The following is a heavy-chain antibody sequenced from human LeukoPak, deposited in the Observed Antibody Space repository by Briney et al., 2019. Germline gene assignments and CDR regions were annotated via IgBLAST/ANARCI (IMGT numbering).Heavy chain of an antibody. CDR3: ARSASVMVY. CDR1: GFPFSSYT. CDR2: ISSSSYI. V-gene: IGHV3-21*01. J-gene: IGHJ4*02. D-gene: IGHD2-21*01. Sequence: GGSLSLLCTASGFPFSSYTENWVRQAPGKGLEWVSSISSSSYISYADSVKGRFTVSRDNAKNSLYLQMNSLRAEDTAVYYSARSASVMVYWGQGVLVTVSS.